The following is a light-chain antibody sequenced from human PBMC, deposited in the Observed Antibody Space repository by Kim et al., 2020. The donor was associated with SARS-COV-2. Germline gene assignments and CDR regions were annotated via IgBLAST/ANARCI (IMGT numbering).Light chain of an antibody. CDR1: QAISTY. V-gene: IGKV1-39*01. CDR2: TAS. CDR3: QQSYTTPIT. J-gene: IGKJ5*01. Sequence: ASVGDRVTITGRASQAISTYLNWYQQKPGKAPKLLIYTASSLQSGVPSRFSGSGSGTDFTLTISSLQPEDFATYYGQQSYTTPITFGQGTRLEIK.